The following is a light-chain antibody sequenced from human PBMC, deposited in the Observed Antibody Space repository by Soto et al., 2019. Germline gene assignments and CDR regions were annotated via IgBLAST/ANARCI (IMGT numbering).Light chain of an antibody. CDR3: CSHAGSSTPYV. V-gene: IGLV2-23*01. J-gene: IGLJ1*01. CDR1: SSDVGSYNL. Sequence: QSVLTQPASVSGSPGQSITISCTGTSSDVGSYNLVSWYQQHPGKAPKLMIYEGSKRPSGVSNRFSGSKSGNTASLTISGLQVEDEADYYYCSHAGSSTPYVFGTGTKVTVL. CDR2: EGS.